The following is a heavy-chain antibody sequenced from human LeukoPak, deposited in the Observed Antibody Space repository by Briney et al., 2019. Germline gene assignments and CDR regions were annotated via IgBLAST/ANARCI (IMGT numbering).Heavy chain of an antibody. V-gene: IGHV1-18*01. Sequence: ASVKVSCKASGYTFTSYGISWVRQAPGQGLEWMGWISAYNGNTNYAQKLQGRVTMTTDTSTSTAYMELRNLRSDDTAVYYCARVNGYCSGGSCYSGRFDPWGQGTLVTVSS. J-gene: IGHJ5*02. CDR3: ARVNGYCSGGSCYSGRFDP. D-gene: IGHD2-15*01. CDR2: ISAYNGNT. CDR1: GYTFTSYG.